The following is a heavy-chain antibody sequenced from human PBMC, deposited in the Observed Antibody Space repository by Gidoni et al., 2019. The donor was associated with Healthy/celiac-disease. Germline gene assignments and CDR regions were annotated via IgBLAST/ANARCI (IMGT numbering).Heavy chain of an antibody. J-gene: IGHJ4*02. CDR3: TTVRAARYYFDY. V-gene: IGHV3-15*01. Sequence: EVQLVESGGGLVKPGGSLRLSCSASGFTFSNAWMSWVRQAPGKGLEWVGRIKSKTDGGTTDYAAPVKGRFTISRDDSKNTLYLQMNSLKTEDTAVYYCTTVRAARYYFDYWGQGTLVTVSS. D-gene: IGHD6-6*01. CDR1: GFTFSNAW. CDR2: IKSKTDGGTT.